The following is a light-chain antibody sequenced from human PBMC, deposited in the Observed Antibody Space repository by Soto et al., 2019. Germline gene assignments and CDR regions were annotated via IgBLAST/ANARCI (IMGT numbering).Light chain of an antibody. J-gene: IGKJ4*01. CDR2: KAS. V-gene: IGKV1-5*03. CDR1: QSISTW. CDR3: QQYNTYPLT. Sequence: DIQMTQSPSTLSASVGDRVTITCRASQSISTWLAWYQQKPGKAPKLLIYKASSLESGVSSRFSGSGSGTEFTLTISSLQPDDFATYYCQQYNTYPLTFGGGTTVENK.